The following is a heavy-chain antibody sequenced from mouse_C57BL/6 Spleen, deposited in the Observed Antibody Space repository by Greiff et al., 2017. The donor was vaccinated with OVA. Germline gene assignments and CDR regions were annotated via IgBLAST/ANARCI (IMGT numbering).Heavy chain of an antibody. V-gene: IGHV1-72*01. CDR3: ARDYYDYDGDYFDY. J-gene: IGHJ2*01. CDR1: GYTFTSYW. D-gene: IGHD2-4*01. CDR2: IDTNSGGN. Sequence: QVQLQQPGAELVKPGASVKLSCKASGYTFTSYWMHWVKQRPGRGLEWLGRIDTNSGGNKKNEKFNSKATLTVDKHSSTAYMQLSSLTSEDSAVYYCARDYYDYDGDYFDYWGQGTTLTVSS.